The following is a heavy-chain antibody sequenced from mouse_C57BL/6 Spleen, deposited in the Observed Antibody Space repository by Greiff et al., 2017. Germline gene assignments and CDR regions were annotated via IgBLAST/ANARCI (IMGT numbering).Heavy chain of an antibody. CDR1: GYTFTSYW. CDR2: IDPNSGGT. D-gene: IGHD1-1*01. CDR3: ARDYYGSSYVWYFDV. J-gene: IGHJ1*03. V-gene: IGHV1-72*01. Sequence: QVQLQQSGAELVKPGASVKLSCKASGYTFTSYWMHWVKQRPGRGLEWIGRIDPNSGGTKYNEKFKSKATLTVDKPSSTAYMQLSSLTSEDSAVDYCARDYYGSSYVWYFDVWGTGTTVTVSS.